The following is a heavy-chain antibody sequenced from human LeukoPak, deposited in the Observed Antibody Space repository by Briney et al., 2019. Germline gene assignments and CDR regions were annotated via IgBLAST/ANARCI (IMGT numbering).Heavy chain of an antibody. CDR3: TTPSGYYLN. CDR2: IIPIFGTA. CDR1: GYTFTSYG. V-gene: IGHV1-69*05. D-gene: IGHD3-22*01. Sequence: ASVKVSCKASGYTFTSYGISWVRQAPGQGLEWMGGIIPIFGTANYAQKFQGRVTITTDESTSTAYMELSSLRSEDTAVYYCTTPSGYYLNWGQGTLVTVSS. J-gene: IGHJ4*02.